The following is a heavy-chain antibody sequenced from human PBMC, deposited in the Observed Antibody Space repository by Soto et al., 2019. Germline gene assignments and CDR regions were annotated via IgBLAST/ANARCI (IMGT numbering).Heavy chain of an antibody. Sequence: PGGSLRLSCTASGLTFSRYWMNWVRQAPGKGLEWVANIKDDGREIYYVDSVKGRFTISRDNAKTSLFLQMNSLRAEDTAVYYCARGGMSYWNSFDYWGPGILVTVSS. J-gene: IGHJ4*02. CDR1: GLTFSRYW. D-gene: IGHD1-1*01. CDR3: ARGGMSYWNSFDY. CDR2: IKDDGREI. V-gene: IGHV3-7*01.